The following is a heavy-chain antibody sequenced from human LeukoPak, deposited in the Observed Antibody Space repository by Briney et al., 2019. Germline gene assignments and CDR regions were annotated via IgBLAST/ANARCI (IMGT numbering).Heavy chain of an antibody. J-gene: IGHJ4*02. CDR3: AKDIRDHYGSGSYRDY. Sequence: GGSLRLSCAASGFTFSSYAMSWVRQAPGKGLEWVSAISGSGGSTYYADSVKGRFTISRDNSKNTLYLQMNSLRAEDTAVYYCAKDIRDHYGSGSYRDYWGQGTLVTVSS. D-gene: IGHD3-10*01. CDR2: ISGSGGST. CDR1: GFTFSSYA. V-gene: IGHV3-23*01.